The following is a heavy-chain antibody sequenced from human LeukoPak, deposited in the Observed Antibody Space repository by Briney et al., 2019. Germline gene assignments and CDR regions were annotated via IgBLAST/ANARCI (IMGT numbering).Heavy chain of an antibody. CDR3: ARGPLGYCSSTSCYQDDY. D-gene: IGHD2-2*01. CDR2: INHSGST. V-gene: IGHV4-34*01. CDR1: GGSFSGYY. Sequence: SETLSLTCAVYGGSFSGYYWSWTRQPPGKGLEWIGEINHSGSTNYNPSLKSRVTISVDTSKNQFSLKLSSVTAADTAVYYCARGPLGYCSSTSCYQDDYWGQGTLVTVSS. J-gene: IGHJ4*02.